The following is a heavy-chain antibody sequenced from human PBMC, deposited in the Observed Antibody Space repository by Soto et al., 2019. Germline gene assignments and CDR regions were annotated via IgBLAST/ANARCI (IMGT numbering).Heavy chain of an antibody. CDR3: ARGYFGWLLPKDY. D-gene: IGHD3-9*01. CDR2: ISYDGSNK. V-gene: IGHV3-30-3*01. CDR1: GFTFSSYA. Sequence: WGSLRLSCAASGFTFSSYAMHWVRQAPGKGLEWVAVISYDGSNKYYADSVKGRFTISRDNSKNTLYLQMNSLRAEDTAVYYCARGYFGWLLPKDYWGQGTLVTVSS. J-gene: IGHJ4*02.